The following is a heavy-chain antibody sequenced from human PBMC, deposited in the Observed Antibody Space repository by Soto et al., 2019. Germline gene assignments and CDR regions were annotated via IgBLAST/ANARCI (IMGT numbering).Heavy chain of an antibody. J-gene: IGHJ4*02. CDR3: ARAVRGAYDY. CDR2: INHSGST. D-gene: IGHD3-10*01. CDR1: GGSFSGYY. Sequence: QVQLQQWGAGLLKPSETLSRTCAVYGGSFSGYYWSWIRQPPGKGLEWIGEINHSGSTNYNPSLKSRVTISVDTSKNQFSLKLSSVTAADTAVYYCARAVRGAYDYWGQGTLVTVSS. V-gene: IGHV4-34*01.